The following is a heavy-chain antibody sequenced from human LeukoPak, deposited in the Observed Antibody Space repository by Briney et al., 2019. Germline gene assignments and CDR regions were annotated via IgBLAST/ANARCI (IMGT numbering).Heavy chain of an antibody. J-gene: IGHJ4*02. CDR1: GSSISSTNW. CDR2: IYHSGST. V-gene: IGHV4-4*02. CDR3: ARDRVGVRAFDY. D-gene: IGHD3-10*01. Sequence: SGTLSLTCAVSGSSISSTNWWSWVRQPPGKGLEWIGEIYHSGSTNYNPSLKSRVTISADKSKNQFSLKLTYVTAADTAVYYCARDRVGVRAFDYWGQGTLVTVSS.